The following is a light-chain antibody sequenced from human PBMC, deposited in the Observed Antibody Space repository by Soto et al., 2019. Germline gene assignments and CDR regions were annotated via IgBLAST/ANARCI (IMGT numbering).Light chain of an antibody. J-gene: IGLJ3*02. CDR3: CSYAGSDSWV. V-gene: IGLV2-23*02. Sequence: QSALTQPASVSGSPGQSITISCTGTSSDVGSYKFVSWYQQHPGKAPNLMIYEVSKRPSGVSNRFSGSKSDNMASLTISGLQAGDEAHYYCCSYAGSDSWVFGGGTKLTVL. CDR2: EVS. CDR1: SSDVGSYKF.